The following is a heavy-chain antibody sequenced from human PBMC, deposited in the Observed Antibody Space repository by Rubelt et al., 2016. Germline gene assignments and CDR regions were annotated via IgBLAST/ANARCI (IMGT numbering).Heavy chain of an antibody. V-gene: IGHV4-39*01. CDR2: IYYSGST. CDR3: ARGYDYYGSGRVDAFDI. D-gene: IGHD3-10*01. CDR1: GGSISSSSYY. J-gene: IGHJ3*02. Sequence: QLQLQESGPGLVKPSETLSLTCTVSGGSISSSSYYWGWIRQPPGKGLEWIGSIYYSGSTYYNPSLKSRVTMSVDTSKNQFSLRLSSVTAADTAVYYCARGYDYYGSGRVDAFDIWGQGTMVTVSS.